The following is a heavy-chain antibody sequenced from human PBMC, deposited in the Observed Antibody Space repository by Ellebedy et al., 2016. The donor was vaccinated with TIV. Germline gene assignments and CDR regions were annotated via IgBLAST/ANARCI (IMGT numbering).Heavy chain of an antibody. CDR2: IGTAGDT. D-gene: IGHD5-18*01. Sequence: GESLKISCAASGFTFRSYDMHWVRQATGKGLEWASAIGTAGDTYYPGSVKGRFTISRENAKNSLYLQMNSLRAEDTAVYYCARVRFGDTAVDYWGQGTLVTVSS. V-gene: IGHV3-13*01. CDR1: GFTFRSYD. CDR3: ARVRFGDTAVDY. J-gene: IGHJ4*02.